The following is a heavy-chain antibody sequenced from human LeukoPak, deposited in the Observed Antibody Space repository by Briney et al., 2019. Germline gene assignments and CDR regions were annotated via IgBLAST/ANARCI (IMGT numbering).Heavy chain of an antibody. J-gene: IGHJ4*02. CDR3: AREDGLVDIVATIHPSTLPFDY. D-gene: IGHD5-12*01. CDR1: GYMFTGYY. V-gene: IGHV1-2*02. Sequence: GASVKVSCKASGYMFTGYYIHWVRRAPGQGLEWMGWINPNSGVTKYAQKFQGRVTMTRDTSISTAYMELSRLRSDDTAVYYCAREDGLVDIVATIHPSTLPFDYWGQGTLVTVSS. CDR2: INPNSGVT.